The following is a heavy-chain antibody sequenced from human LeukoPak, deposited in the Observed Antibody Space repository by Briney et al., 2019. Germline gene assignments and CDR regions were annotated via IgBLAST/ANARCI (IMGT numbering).Heavy chain of an antibody. J-gene: IGHJ6*03. CDR2: ISYDGSNK. Sequence: PGGSLRLSCAASGFTFSSYAMHWVRQAPGKGLEWVAVISYDGSNKYYADSVKGRFTISRDNSKNTLYLQMNSLRAEDTAVYYCARDGNYYGSGSYYYYYYMDVWGKGTTVTVSS. CDR1: GFTFSSYA. V-gene: IGHV3-30*01. D-gene: IGHD3-10*01. CDR3: ARDGNYYGSGSYYYYYYMDV.